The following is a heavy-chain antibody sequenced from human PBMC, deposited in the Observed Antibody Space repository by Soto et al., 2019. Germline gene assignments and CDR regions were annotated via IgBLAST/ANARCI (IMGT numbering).Heavy chain of an antibody. CDR1: GFSLSTSGVG. CDR3: AHSRLTSCSPSHAFAV. CDR2: IYWNDDK. D-gene: IGHD2-15*01. Sequence: QITLKESGPTLVKPTQTLTLTCTFSGFSLSTSGVGVGWIRQPPGKALEWLALIYWNDDKRYSPSLKSRLTSPQDSSNIQVVLTMTTMGPVDTATYCCAHSRLTSCSPSHAFAVWGQGTMVPVS. J-gene: IGHJ3*01. V-gene: IGHV2-5*01.